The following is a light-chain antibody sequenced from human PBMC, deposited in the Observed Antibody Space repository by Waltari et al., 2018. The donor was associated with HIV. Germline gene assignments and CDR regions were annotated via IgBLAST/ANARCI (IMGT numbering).Light chain of an antibody. CDR1: QNIRNF. Sequence: DIQMTQSPSSLSASVGDRVTIVCRASQNIRNFLNWYQQKPGKAPQLLIYTASTLQGGVPSRFDGSGSRTDFSLTISSLQPEDFATYYCQQYRAYPLTFGGGTNVE. J-gene: IGKJ4*01. CDR3: QQYRAYPLT. CDR2: TAS. V-gene: IGKV1-39*01.